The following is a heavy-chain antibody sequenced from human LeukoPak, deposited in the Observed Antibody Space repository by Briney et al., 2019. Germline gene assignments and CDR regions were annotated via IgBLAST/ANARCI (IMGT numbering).Heavy chain of an antibody. Sequence: SETLSLTCSISGGSISSSSYYWGWIRQPPGKGLEWIGSIYYGGSTYYNPSLKSRVTMSVDTSKNQFSLKLSSVTAADTAVYYCVIRPLGYSSSLNDDAFDIWGQGTMVTVSS. V-gene: IGHV4-39*01. CDR3: VIRPLGYSSSLNDDAFDI. D-gene: IGHD6-6*01. CDR2: IYYGGST. J-gene: IGHJ3*02. CDR1: GGSISSSSYY.